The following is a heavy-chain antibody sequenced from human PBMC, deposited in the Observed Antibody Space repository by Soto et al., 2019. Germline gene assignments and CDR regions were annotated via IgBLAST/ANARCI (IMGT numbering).Heavy chain of an antibody. V-gene: IGHV5-10-1*01. J-gene: IGHJ4*02. D-gene: IGHD2-8*01. CDR1: GYMFPIYH. CDR2: IDPSDSRT. CDR3: ARHDYNGHFDC. Sequence: SWEASGYMFPIYHISWVRQMPVKGMESVGKIDPSDSRTMYRPSSRARITISVDKSINTAYLEWGRLKASDTAMYYCARHDYNGHFDCWGQGTQVTVSS.